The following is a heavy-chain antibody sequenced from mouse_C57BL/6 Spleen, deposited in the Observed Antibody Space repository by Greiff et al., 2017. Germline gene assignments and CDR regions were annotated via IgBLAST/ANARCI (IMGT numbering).Heavy chain of an antibody. V-gene: IGHV5-17*01. Sequence: EVQVVESGGGLVKPGGSLKLSCAASGFTFSDYGMNWVRQAPEKGLEWVAYISSGSSTIYYADTVKGRFTFSRDNAENTLYRQMTRQRSEDTAMYYGARHHHGSSYYYCDYWGQGTTLTVSS. CDR1: GFTFSDYG. CDR3: ARHHHGSSYYYCDY. D-gene: IGHD1-1*01. J-gene: IGHJ2*01. CDR2: ISSGSSTI.